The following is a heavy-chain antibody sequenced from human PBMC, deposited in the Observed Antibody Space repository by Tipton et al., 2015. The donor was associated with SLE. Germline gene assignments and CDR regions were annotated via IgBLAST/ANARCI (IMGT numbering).Heavy chain of an antibody. Sequence: TLSLTCTVSGGSISSYYWSWIRQPPGKGLEWIGSIYYSGSTYYNPSLKSRVSISVDTSENQFSLKLSSVTAADTAVYYCARIGQWLIQGYFDLWGRGTLVTVSS. V-gene: IGHV4-59*05. CDR1: GGSISSYY. J-gene: IGHJ2*01. CDR2: IYYSGST. D-gene: IGHD6-19*01. CDR3: ARIGQWLIQGYFDL.